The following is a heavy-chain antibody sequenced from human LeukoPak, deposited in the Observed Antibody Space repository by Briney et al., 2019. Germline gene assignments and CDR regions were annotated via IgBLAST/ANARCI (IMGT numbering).Heavy chain of an antibody. V-gene: IGHV3-7*03. CDR3: ARKGLGGELGGFDS. J-gene: IGHJ4*02. Sequence: GVSLRLSCAASGFTFSSYWMSWVRQAPGKGLEWVANIKQDGSEKYYVDSVKGRFTISRDNAKNSLYLQMNSLRVDDTALYHCARKGLGGELGGFDSWGQGTLVTVSS. D-gene: IGHD1-26*01. CDR2: IKQDGSEK. CDR1: GFTFSSYW.